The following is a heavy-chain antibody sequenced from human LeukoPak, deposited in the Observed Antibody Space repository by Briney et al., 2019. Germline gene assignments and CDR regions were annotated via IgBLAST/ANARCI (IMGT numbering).Heavy chain of an antibody. CDR2: IYYSGRI. Sequence: SETLSLTCTVSGGSISSYYWSWIRQPPGKGLEWIGSIYYSGRIYYNASLKSRVTISVDTSKNHFSLKLTSVTAADTAVYYCARAPWAYGNYVHAFDIWGHGTMVTVSS. CDR1: GGSISSYY. V-gene: IGHV4-59*12. D-gene: IGHD4-11*01. J-gene: IGHJ3*02. CDR3: ARAPWAYGNYVHAFDI.